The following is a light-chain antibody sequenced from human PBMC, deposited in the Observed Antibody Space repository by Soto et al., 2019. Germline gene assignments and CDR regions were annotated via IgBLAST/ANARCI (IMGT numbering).Light chain of an antibody. J-gene: IGKJ1*01. V-gene: IGKV4-1*01. CDR3: QQYGSSGT. CDR1: QSLFYSYNNYNY. CDR2: WAS. Sequence: IVMTQSPDSLAVSLGERATINCKSSQSLFYSYNNYNYLAWYQQKPGQPPKVLIYWASTRASGVPDRFSGSGSGTDFTLTISRLEPEDFAVYYCQQYGSSGTFGQGTKVDIK.